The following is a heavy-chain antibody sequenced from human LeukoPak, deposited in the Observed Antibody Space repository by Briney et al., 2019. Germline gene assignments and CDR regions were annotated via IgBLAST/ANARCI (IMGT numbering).Heavy chain of an antibody. CDR1: GFTFSSYW. Sequence: GGSLRLSCAASGFTFSSYWMSWVRQAPGKGLEWVANIKQDGSEKYHVDSVKGRFTISRDNAKNSLYLQMNSLRAEDTAVYYCARSGYDFWSGYPLSYYYYMDVWGKGTTVTVSS. J-gene: IGHJ6*03. CDR2: IKQDGSEK. V-gene: IGHV3-7*01. CDR3: ARSGYDFWSGYPLSYYYYMDV. D-gene: IGHD3-3*01.